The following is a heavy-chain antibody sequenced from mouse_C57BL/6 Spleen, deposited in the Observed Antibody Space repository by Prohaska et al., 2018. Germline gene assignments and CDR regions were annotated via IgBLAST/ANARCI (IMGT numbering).Heavy chain of an antibody. CDR3: MRYGSYWYFDV. Sequence: EVQLLETGGGLVQPGGSRGLSCEGSGFTFSGFWMSWVRQTPGKTLEWIGDINSDGSARNYSPSIKDRFTIFRDNDKSTLYLQMSNVRSEDTATYFCMRYGSYWYFDVWGTGTTVTVSS. CDR1: GFTFSGFW. J-gene: IGHJ1*03. CDR2: INSDGSAR. D-gene: IGHD4-1*01. V-gene: IGHV11-2*01.